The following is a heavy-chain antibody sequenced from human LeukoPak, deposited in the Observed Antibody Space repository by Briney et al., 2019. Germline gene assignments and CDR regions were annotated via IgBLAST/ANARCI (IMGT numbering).Heavy chain of an antibody. CDR2: ISNNGNT. Sequence: SETLSLTCNVSGGSINSGGYYWSWIHQHPGTGLEWLGYISNNGNTYYSPSFERRTSMSVDTSKNQFSLRLTLVTAADTAIYYCARTTVHPNKFDPWGQGTLVTVSS. D-gene: IGHD1-1*01. V-gene: IGHV4-31*03. J-gene: IGHJ5*02. CDR3: ARTTVHPNKFDP. CDR1: GGSINSGGYY.